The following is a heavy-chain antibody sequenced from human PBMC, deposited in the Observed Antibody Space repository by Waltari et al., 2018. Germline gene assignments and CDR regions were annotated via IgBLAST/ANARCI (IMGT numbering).Heavy chain of an antibody. CDR3: ARDAGGIAAADTSHFDS. D-gene: IGHD6-13*01. V-gene: IGHV1-2*02. CDR2: ISPFSCGT. J-gene: IGHJ4*02. Sequence: QVQLVQSGAEVKKPGASMKVSCKASGYTFNDFYIHWVRLTPGQGLEWMVWISPFSCGTSFAQSFQGRVTMTRDTAISTIYLELSSLRSDDTAIYYCARDAGGIAAADTSHFDSWGQGTLVTVSS. CDR1: GYTFNDFY.